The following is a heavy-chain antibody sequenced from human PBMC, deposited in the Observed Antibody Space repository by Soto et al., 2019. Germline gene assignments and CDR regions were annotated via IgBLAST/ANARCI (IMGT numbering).Heavy chain of an antibody. CDR3: ARTHSGSYYSVFNY. J-gene: IGHJ4*02. CDR1: NFSISSGYY. V-gene: IGHV4-38-2*01. CDR2: IYRSGTT. D-gene: IGHD1-26*01. Sequence: SETLSLTCVVSNFSISSGYYWGWIRQSPGKGLEWIASIYRSGTTSYNPSLKSRVTISVDPSKDQFSLMLTAVTAADTAVYYCARTHSGSYYSVFNYWGRGSLVTVSS.